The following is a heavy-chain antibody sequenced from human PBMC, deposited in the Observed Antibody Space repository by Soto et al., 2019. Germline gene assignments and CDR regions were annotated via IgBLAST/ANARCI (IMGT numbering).Heavy chain of an antibody. Sequence: ASVKVSCKVPGYTFTTYDIDWVRQAPGQGLEWMGWINVLHGNTRYPQKFQGRVTMTTDTSTSTVYMELRSLRSDDTAVYYCARDYTMGATHYYFDYWGQGXLVTVYS. CDR2: INVLHGNT. D-gene: IGHD1-26*01. J-gene: IGHJ4*02. CDR3: ARDYTMGATHYYFDY. V-gene: IGHV1-18*01. CDR1: GYTFTTYD.